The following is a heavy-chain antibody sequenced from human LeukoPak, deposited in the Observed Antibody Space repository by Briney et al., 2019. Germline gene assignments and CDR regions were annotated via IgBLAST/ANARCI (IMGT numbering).Heavy chain of an antibody. V-gene: IGHV4-59*01. Sequence: PSETLSLTCTVSGGSISSYYWSWIGQPPGKGLEWIGYIYYSGSTNYNPSLKSRVTISVDTSKNQFSLKLSSVTAADTAVYYCARELGGLYGMDVWGQGTTVTVSS. CDR2: IYYSGST. D-gene: IGHD2-15*01. CDR1: GGSISSYY. J-gene: IGHJ6*02. CDR3: ARELGGLYGMDV.